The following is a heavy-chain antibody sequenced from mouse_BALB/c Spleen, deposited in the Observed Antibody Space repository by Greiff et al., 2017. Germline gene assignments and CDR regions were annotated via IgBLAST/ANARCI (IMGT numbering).Heavy chain of an antibody. CDR1: GYSFTGYN. J-gene: IGHJ4*01. CDR3: ARGGNYDGYYAMDY. D-gene: IGHD2-1*01. V-gene: IGHV1S135*01. CDR2: IDPYNGGT. Sequence: EVQLQQSGPELGKPGASVKISCKASGYSFTGYNMYWVKQSHRKSLEWIGYIDPYNGGTSYNQKSKGKATLTVDKSSSTAYMHLNSLTSEDSAIYYCARGGNYDGYYAMDYWGQGTSVTVSS.